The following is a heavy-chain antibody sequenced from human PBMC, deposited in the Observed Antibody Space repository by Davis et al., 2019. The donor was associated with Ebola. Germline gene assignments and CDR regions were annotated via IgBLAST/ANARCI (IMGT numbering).Heavy chain of an antibody. CDR2: ISSPDGGT. CDR1: GFTFSSYA. D-gene: IGHD3-3*01. CDR3: AKLHLESYDFWGAYIDV. J-gene: IGHJ6*03. Sequence: PGGSLRLSCAASGFTFSSYAMDWVRQAPGKGLEWVSSISSPDGGTYYADSVKGRFTVSRDNSENTVYLQMNSLRAEDTAKYFCAKLHLESYDFWGAYIDVWGKGTTVTVSS. V-gene: IGHV3-23*01.